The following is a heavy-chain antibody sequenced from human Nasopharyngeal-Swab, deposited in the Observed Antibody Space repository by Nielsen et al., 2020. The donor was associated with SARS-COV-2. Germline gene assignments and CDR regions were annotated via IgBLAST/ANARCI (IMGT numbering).Heavy chain of an antibody. D-gene: IGHD3-10*01. V-gene: IGHV1-18*01. J-gene: IGHJ4*02. CDR3: ARGYGAAFDY. Sequence: WVRQAPGQGLEWMGWINPNSGGTTYAQKLQGRVTLTKVTPTSTAYMDLRDLRSDDTAVYYCARGYGAAFDYWGQGTLVTVSS. CDR2: INPNSGGT.